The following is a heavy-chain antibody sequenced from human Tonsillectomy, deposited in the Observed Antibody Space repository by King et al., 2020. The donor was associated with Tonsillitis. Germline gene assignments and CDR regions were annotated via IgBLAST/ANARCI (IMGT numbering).Heavy chain of an antibody. D-gene: IGHD6-13*01. CDR2: ISDDGSKR. CDR3: TRDLPFESRPWYHVAR. V-gene: IGHV3-30*14. J-gene: IGHJ4*01. CDR1: GFTFSNYA. Sequence: VQLVESGGDVVQPERSLRLSCAASGFTFSNYAMHWVRQAPNKGPEWVAVISDDGSKRYYADSVKGRFIISRYNFKNTLYHQMNKLRPDDTALYYCTRDLPFESRPWYHVARWGHGTLVPVSS.